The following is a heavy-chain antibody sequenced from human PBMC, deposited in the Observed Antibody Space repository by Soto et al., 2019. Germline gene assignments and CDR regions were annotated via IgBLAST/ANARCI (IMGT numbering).Heavy chain of an antibody. D-gene: IGHD4-17*01. Sequence: QVQLVESGGGVVQPGRSLRLSCAASGFTVSSYAMHWVRQAPGKGLEWVAVISYDGSNKYYADSVKGRFTISRDNSKNTLYLQMNSLRAKDTAVYYCATGDSNWFDPWGQGTLVTVSS. CDR3: ATGDSNWFDP. CDR1: GFTVSSYA. CDR2: ISYDGSNK. V-gene: IGHV3-30-3*01. J-gene: IGHJ5*02.